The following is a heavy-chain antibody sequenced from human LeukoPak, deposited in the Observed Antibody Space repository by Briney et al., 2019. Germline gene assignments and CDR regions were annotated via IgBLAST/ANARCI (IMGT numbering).Heavy chain of an antibody. V-gene: IGHV3-30*02. J-gene: IGHJ4*02. D-gene: IGHD2-15*01. CDR3: GKDASNLVAATAIDS. CDR2: LRYDGSNK. Sequence: GGSLRLSCGASGFTFRSYGMHWVRQAPGKGLEWVAFLRYDGSNKDYADSVKGRFTISRDNSKNTLDLEMNSLRAEDTAVYYCGKDASNLVAATAIDSWGQGTLVTVSS. CDR1: GFTFRSYG.